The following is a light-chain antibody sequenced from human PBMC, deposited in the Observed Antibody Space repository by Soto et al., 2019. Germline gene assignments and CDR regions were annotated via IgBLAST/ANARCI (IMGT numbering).Light chain of an antibody. J-gene: IGLJ1*01. CDR1: SSDVGAYNY. CDR3: SSYAGSSNV. CDR2: EVN. V-gene: IGLV2-8*01. Sequence: QSVLTQPRSVSGSPGQSVSISCTGTSSDVGAYNYVSWYQQHPGKAPKLMIYEVNKRPSGVPDRFSGSKSGNTASLTVSGLQAEDEADYHCSSYAGSSNVFGTGTKVTVL.